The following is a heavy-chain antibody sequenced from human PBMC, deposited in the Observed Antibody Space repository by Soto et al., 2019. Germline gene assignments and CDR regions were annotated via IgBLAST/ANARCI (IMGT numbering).Heavy chain of an antibody. CDR3: AIILPRRYYFDY. V-gene: IGHV4-4*02. Sequence: PSETLSLTCAVSGGSISSSNWCSCVRQPPGKGLEWIGEIYHSGSTNYNPSLKSRVTISVDKSKNQFSLKLSSVTAADTAVYYCAIILPRRYYFDYWGQGTLVTVSS. D-gene: IGHD2-15*01. CDR2: IYHSGST. CDR1: GGSISSSNW. J-gene: IGHJ4*02.